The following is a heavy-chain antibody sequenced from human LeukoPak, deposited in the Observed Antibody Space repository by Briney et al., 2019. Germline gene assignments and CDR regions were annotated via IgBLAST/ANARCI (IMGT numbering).Heavy chain of an antibody. J-gene: IGHJ5*02. D-gene: IGHD6-13*01. CDR1: GYTFNGYY. CDR3: ARDRQYGSSWRRTSFDP. CDR2: INPNSGAT. V-gene: IGHV1-2*02. Sequence: ASVKASCKTSGYTFNGYYINWVRQAPGQSLEWMGWINPNSGATKFAEKFQGRLALTRDTSVNTAYMELNSLTSDDTAVYFCARDRQYGSSWRRTSFDPWGQGTLVTVSS.